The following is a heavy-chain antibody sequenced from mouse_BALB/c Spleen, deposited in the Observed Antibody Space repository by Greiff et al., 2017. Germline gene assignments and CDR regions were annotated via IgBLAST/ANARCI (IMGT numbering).Heavy chain of an antibody. CDR2: ISSGGGST. Sequence: EVKLMESGGGLVKPGGSLKLSCAASGFAFSSYDMSWVRQTPEKRLEWVAYISSGGGSTYYPDTVKGRFTISRDNAKNTLYLQMSSLKSEDTAMYYCARTAYYFDYWGQGTTLTVSS. CDR3: ARTAYYFDY. J-gene: IGHJ2*01. CDR1: GFAFSSYD. D-gene: IGHD1-2*01. V-gene: IGHV5-12-1*01.